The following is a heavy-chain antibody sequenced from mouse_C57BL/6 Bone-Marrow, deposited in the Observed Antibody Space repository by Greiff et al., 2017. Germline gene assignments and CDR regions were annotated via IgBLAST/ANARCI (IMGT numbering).Heavy chain of an antibody. CDR1: GYTFTSYW. Sequence: QVQLQQPGAELVRPGSSVKLSCKASGYTFTSYWMHWVKQRPIQGLEWIGNIDPSDSETHYNQKFKDKATLTVDQSSSTAYMQLSSLTSEDSAVYYYAYGSYYYGSSSFFEYWGQGTTLTVSS. D-gene: IGHD1-1*01. CDR2: IDPSDSET. V-gene: IGHV1-52*01. J-gene: IGHJ2*01. CDR3: AYGSYYYGSSSFFEY.